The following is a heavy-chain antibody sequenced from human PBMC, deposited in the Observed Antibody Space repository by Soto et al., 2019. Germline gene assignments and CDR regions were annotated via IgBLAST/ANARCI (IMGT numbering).Heavy chain of an antibody. CDR1: GVTFSNYA. J-gene: IGHJ4*02. CDR3: ASYDFWSGHIDY. V-gene: IGHV3-30-3*01. D-gene: IGHD3-3*01. CDR2: ISYDGSNK. Sequence: GGSLRVPWGAAGVTFSNYAMHWVRQAPGKGLEWVAVISYDGSNKYYADSVKGRFTISRDNSKNTLYLQMNSLRAEDTAVYYCASYDFWSGHIDYWGQGTLVTVSS.